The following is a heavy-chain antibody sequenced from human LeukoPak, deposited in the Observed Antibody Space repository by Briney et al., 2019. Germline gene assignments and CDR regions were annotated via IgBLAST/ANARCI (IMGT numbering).Heavy chain of an antibody. CDR2: IYHSGST. Sequence: PSETLSLTCTVSGYSINSGYYWGWIRQPPGKGLEWIGSIYHSGSTYYNPSLKSRATISVDTSKNQFSLKLSSVTAADTAVYYCAREKYSYGVIDYWGQGTLVTVSS. V-gene: IGHV4-38-2*02. CDR3: AREKYSYGVIDY. J-gene: IGHJ4*02. CDR1: GYSINSGYY. D-gene: IGHD5-18*01.